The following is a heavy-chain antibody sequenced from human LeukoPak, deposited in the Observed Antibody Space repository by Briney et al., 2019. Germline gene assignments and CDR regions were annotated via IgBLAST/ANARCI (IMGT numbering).Heavy chain of an antibody. CDR3: ARGGYYGSGNDFRFDP. Sequence: SETLSLTCTVSGGSISSYYWSWIRQPPGKGLDWIGYIYYRGSTNDNPSLKSRVTISVDTSKNQFSLKLSSVTAADTAVYYCARGGYYGSGNDFRFDPWGQGTLVTVSS. D-gene: IGHD3-10*01. CDR2: IYYRGST. CDR1: GGSISSYY. J-gene: IGHJ5*02. V-gene: IGHV4-59*13.